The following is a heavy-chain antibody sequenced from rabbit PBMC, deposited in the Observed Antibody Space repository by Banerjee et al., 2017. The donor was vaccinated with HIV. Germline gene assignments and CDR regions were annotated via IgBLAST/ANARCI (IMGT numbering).Heavy chain of an antibody. D-gene: IGHD4-1*01. CDR3: ARDLAGVIGWNFKL. CDR2: INTSSGNT. Sequence: QQQLEESGGGLVQPEGSLTLTCTASGFTLSSYWICWVRQAPGKGLEWIGCINTSSGNTVYASWAKGRFTISKTSSTTVTLQMTSLTAADTASYFCARDLAGVIGWNFKLWGPGTLVTVS. J-gene: IGHJ4*01. CDR1: GFTLSSYW. V-gene: IGHV1S45*01.